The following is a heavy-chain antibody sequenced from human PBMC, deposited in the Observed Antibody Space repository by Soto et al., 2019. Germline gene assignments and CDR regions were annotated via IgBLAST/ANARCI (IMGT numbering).Heavy chain of an antibody. CDR2: IVVGSGNT. Sequence: SVKVSCKASGFTFTSSAVQWVRQARGQRLEWIGWIVVGSGNTNYAQKFQERVTITRDMSTSTACMELSSLRSEDTAVYYCAALVYSHGYYGMDVWGQGTTVTVSS. CDR3: AALVYSHGYYGMDV. CDR1: GFTFTSSA. V-gene: IGHV1-58*01. D-gene: IGHD1-26*01. J-gene: IGHJ6*02.